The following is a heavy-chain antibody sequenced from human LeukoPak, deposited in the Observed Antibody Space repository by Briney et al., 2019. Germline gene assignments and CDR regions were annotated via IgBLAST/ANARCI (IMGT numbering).Heavy chain of an antibody. Sequence: SETLSLTCAVSGGSISYHYWSWIRQPPGQGLEWIGNAYYSGSTKYNPSLKSRVTISVDTSKNELSPRLSSVTAADTAMYYCAREKYGGSNDYWGQGILVTVSS. V-gene: IGHV4-59*11. CDR1: GGSISYHY. J-gene: IGHJ4*02. CDR3: AREKYGGSNDY. CDR2: AYYSGST. D-gene: IGHD1-26*01.